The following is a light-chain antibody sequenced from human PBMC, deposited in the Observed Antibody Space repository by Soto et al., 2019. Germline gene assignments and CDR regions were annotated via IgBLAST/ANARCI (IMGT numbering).Light chain of an antibody. Sequence: QSALTQPRSVSGSPGQSVTISCTGTSSDVGGYNYVSWYQQHPGKAPKLMIYDVSKRPSGVPDRFSGSKSGNTASLTISGLQAEDDADYYCCSYTGSYTFGVFGTGTKVTV. CDR3: CSYTGSYTFGV. CDR1: SSDVGGYNY. J-gene: IGLJ1*01. CDR2: DVS. V-gene: IGLV2-11*01.